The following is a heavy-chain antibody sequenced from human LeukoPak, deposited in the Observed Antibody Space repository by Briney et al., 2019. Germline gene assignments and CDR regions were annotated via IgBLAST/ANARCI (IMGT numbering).Heavy chain of an antibody. CDR2: VSHSGST. Sequence: SETLSLTCTVSGYSISSDYYWGWIRQPPGKGLEWIASVSHSGSTYYNPSFKSRVTISVDTSKNQFSLKLTSVTAADTAVYYCASDRSSWNPGAPYWGQGTLVTVSS. CDR3: ASDRSSWNPGAPY. CDR1: GYSISSDYY. V-gene: IGHV4-38-2*02. D-gene: IGHD6-13*01. J-gene: IGHJ4*02.